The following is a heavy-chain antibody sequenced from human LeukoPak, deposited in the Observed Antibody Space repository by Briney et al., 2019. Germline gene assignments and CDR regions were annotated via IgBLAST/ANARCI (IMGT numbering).Heavy chain of an antibody. CDR3: ARHMGSGSFIYFDY. D-gene: IGHD1-26*01. CDR1: GDSLRKSTFY. J-gene: IGHJ4*02. V-gene: IGHV4-61*01. Sequence: SETLSLTCTVSGDSLRKSTFYWSWLRQPPGKGLEWIGYIYYSGSTNYNPSLKSRVTISVDTSKNQFSLKLSSVTAADTAVYYCARHMGSGSFIYFDYWGQGTLVTVSS. CDR2: IYYSGST.